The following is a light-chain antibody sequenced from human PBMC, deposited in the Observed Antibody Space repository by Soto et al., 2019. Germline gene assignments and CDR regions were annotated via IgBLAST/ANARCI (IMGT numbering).Light chain of an antibody. CDR1: SSDTAGYNY. CDR2: EVS. CDR3: SSYTTSNTPLYV. V-gene: IGLV2-14*01. Sequence: QSVLTQPASVSGSPGQWITISCTGTSSDTAGYNYVSWYQQHPGKAPKLMIYEVSNRPSGVSNRFSGSQSGNTASLTISGLQAEDEANYYCSSYTTSNTPLYVFGTGTKVTVL. J-gene: IGLJ1*01.